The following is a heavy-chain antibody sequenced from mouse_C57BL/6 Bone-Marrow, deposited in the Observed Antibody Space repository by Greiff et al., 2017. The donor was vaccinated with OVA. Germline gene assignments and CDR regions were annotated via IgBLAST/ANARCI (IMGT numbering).Heavy chain of an antibody. CDR3: ARPGYYGSSAWFAY. CDR2: ISSGSSTI. J-gene: IGHJ3*01. V-gene: IGHV5-17*01. D-gene: IGHD1-1*01. Sequence: EVMLVASGGGLVKPGGSLKLSCAASGFTFSDYVMHWVRQAPEKGLEWVAYISSGSSTIYYADTVKGRFTISRDNAKNTLFLQMTSLRSEDTAMYYCARPGYYGSSAWFAYWGQGTLVTVSA. CDR1: GFTFSDYV.